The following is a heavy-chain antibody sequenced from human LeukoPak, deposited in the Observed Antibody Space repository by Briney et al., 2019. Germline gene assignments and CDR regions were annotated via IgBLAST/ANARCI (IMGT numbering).Heavy chain of an antibody. CDR2: IKEDGSEE. Sequence: GGSLRLSCAASQFTFSTYWMSWLRHAPGKGLEWVANIKEDGSEEYYVDSVEGRFTISRDNAKNSLFLQVNSLRAEDTAVYYCARMTGGLWDYWGQGTLVTVSS. D-gene: IGHD2-15*01. V-gene: IGHV3-7*05. CDR1: QFTFSTYW. J-gene: IGHJ4*02. CDR3: ARMTGGLWDY.